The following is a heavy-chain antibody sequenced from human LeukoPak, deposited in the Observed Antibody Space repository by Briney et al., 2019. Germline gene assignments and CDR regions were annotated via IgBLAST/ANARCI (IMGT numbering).Heavy chain of an antibody. V-gene: IGHV4-31*03. J-gene: IGHJ1*01. Sequence: ASETLSLTCSVSGGSISSGDHYWSWLRQLPGKGREWIGYISYGGSTFYHPSLKSRAAISADTSQTQFSLKLTSVTAADTAVYYCARDVGGYYYGNLEYWGQGIMVTVSS. CDR1: GGSISSGDHY. CDR3: ARDVGGYYYGNLEY. D-gene: IGHD3-22*01. CDR2: ISYGGST.